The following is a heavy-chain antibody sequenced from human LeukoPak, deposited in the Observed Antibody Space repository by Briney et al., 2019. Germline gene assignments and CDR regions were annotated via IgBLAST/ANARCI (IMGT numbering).Heavy chain of an antibody. Sequence: SETLSLTCTVSGGSISSYYWSWIRQPPGKGLEWIGYIYYSGSTYYNPSLKSRVTTSVDTSKNQFSLKLSSVTAADTAVYYCATSTMIVVYYFDYWGQGTLVTVSS. V-gene: IGHV4-59*04. CDR1: GGSISSYY. CDR2: IYYSGST. J-gene: IGHJ4*02. CDR3: ATSTMIVVYYFDY. D-gene: IGHD3-22*01.